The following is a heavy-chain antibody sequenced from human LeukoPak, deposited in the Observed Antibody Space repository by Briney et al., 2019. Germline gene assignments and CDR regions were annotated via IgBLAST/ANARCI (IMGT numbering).Heavy chain of an antibody. CDR3: ARLDSGDHGNIPH. CDR2: IYYSGST. V-gene: IGHV4-59*08. Sequence: PSETLSLTCTVSGGSISSYYWSWIRQPPGKGLEWIGYIYYSGSTNYNPSLKGRVTISVDTSKNQFSLKLSSVTAADTAIYYCARLDSGDHGNIPHWGQGTLVTVSS. CDR1: GGSISSYY. D-gene: IGHD1-26*01. J-gene: IGHJ1*01.